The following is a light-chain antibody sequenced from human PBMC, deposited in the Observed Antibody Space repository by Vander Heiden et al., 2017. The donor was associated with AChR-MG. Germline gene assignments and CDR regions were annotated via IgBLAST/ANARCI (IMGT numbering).Light chain of an antibody. CDR3: QQYHYWPPWT. CDR2: CAS. CDR1: QSISTN. J-gene: IGKJ1*01. Sequence: ETVMTQSPATLPVSPGERVTLSCRASQSISTNLAWYQQRPGQPPRLLIYCASTRASGIPARFSGSGSGTEFTLTITSLQSEDFAVYYCQQYHYWPPWTFGQGTKVEIK. V-gene: IGKV3-15*01.